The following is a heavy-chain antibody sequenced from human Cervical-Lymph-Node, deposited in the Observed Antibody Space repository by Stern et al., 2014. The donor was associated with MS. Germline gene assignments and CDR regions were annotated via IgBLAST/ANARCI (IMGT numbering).Heavy chain of an antibody. CDR2: IYYSGST. CDR3: ARGATQAFDP. CDR1: GGSISSYY. V-gene: IGHV4-59*01. Sequence: QLQLQESGPGLVKPSETLSLTCTVSGGSISSYYWSWIRQPPGKGLAWIGYIYYSGSTTHNPSLHSRVTITLDTSTKQLSLQLSSVTAADTAVYYCARGATQAFDPWGQGTLVTVSS. J-gene: IGHJ5*02.